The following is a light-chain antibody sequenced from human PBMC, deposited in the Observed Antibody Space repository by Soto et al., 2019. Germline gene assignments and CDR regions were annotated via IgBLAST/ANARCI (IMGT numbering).Light chain of an antibody. V-gene: IGKV3-20*01. CDR3: QQYGTSPIA. CDR1: QSVSSGY. Sequence: EIVLTQSPGTLSLSPGERATLSCRASQSVSSGYLAWYQQKPGQAPRLLIYGASSRATGIPDRFSGSGSGTDFTLTISRLEPEDFAVYYCQQYGTSPIAFGQGTRLEIK. J-gene: IGKJ5*01. CDR2: GAS.